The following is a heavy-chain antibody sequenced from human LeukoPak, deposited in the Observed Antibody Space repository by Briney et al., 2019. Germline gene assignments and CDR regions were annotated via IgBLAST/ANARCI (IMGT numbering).Heavy chain of an antibody. CDR1: GGSISSGSYC. CDR2: IYTSGSA. V-gene: IGHV4-61*02. D-gene: IGHD3-22*01. CDR3: ARAYSSGYYPPENFFNS. J-gene: IGHJ4*02. Sequence: SQTLSLTCTVSGGSISSGSYCWSWIRQPAGKGLEWIGGIYTSGSANYDPSLKSRVTISVDTSRNQFSLKLSSVTAADTAVYYCARAYSSGYYPPENFFNSWGQGTLVTVSS.